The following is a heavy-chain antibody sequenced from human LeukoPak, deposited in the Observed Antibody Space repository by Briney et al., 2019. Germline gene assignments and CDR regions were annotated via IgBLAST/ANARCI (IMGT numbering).Heavy chain of an antibody. J-gene: IGHJ3*02. CDR1: GGSISSGDYY. D-gene: IGHD3-3*02. Sequence: SETLSLTCTVSGGSISSGDYYWSWIRQPPGKGLEWIGYIYYSGSTYYNPSLKSRVTISVDTSKNQFSLKLSSVTAADTAVYYCARVLGYDAFDIWGQGTMVTVSP. V-gene: IGHV4-30-4*01. CDR2: IYYSGST. CDR3: ARVLGYDAFDI.